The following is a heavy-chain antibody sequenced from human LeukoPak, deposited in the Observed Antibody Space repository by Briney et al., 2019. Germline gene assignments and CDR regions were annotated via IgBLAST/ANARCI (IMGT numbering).Heavy chain of an antibody. CDR1: GFTFSSYA. J-gene: IGHJ4*02. CDR3: ARGCGYSSGCYFDY. Sequence: GGSLRLSCAASGFTFSSYAMHWVRQAPGKGLEWVAVISYDGSNKYYADSVKGRFTISRDNSKNTLYLQMNSLRAEDTAVYYCARGCGYSSGCYFDYWGQGTLVTVSS. D-gene: IGHD6-19*01. CDR2: ISYDGSNK. V-gene: IGHV3-30*04.